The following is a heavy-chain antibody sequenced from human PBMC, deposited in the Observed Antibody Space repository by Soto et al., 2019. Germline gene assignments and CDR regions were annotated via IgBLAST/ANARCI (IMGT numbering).Heavy chain of an antibody. CDR1: GGSIISSNW. V-gene: IGHV4-4*02. Sequence: SETLSLTCAVSGGSIISSNWWSFVRQPPGKGLEWIGEIYHSGSTNYNPSLKSRVTISVDKSKNQFSLKLSSVTAADTAVYYCASNPRGYCSGGSCLGGWFDPWGQGTLVTVSS. CDR3: ASNPRGYCSGGSCLGGWFDP. CDR2: IYHSGST. D-gene: IGHD2-15*01. J-gene: IGHJ5*02.